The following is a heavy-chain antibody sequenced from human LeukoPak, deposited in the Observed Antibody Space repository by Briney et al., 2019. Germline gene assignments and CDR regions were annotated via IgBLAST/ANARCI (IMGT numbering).Heavy chain of an antibody. CDR2: IFYSGST. CDR3: ARQEEWEQAIGF. CDR1: GGSISSYY. Sequence: PSETLSLTCTVSGGSISSYYWSWIRQPPGRGLEWIGYIFYSGSTNYNPSLKSRVTISVDTSKNQFSLTLTSVTAADTAVYYCARQEEWEQAIGFWGQGTLVTVSS. V-gene: IGHV4-59*08. D-gene: IGHD1-26*01. J-gene: IGHJ4*02.